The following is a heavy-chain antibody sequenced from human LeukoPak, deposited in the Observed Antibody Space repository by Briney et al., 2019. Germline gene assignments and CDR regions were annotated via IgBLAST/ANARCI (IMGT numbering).Heavy chain of an antibody. Sequence: GGSLRLSCAASGFTFSSYGMHWVRQAPGKGLEWVAFIRYDGSNKYYADSVKGRFTISRDNSKNTLYLQMNSLRAEDTAVYYCAREAQDYGDYSYYFDYWGQGIQVTVSS. D-gene: IGHD4-17*01. CDR3: AREAQDYGDYSYYFDY. CDR1: GFTFSSYG. J-gene: IGHJ4*02. V-gene: IGHV3-30*02. CDR2: IRYDGSNK.